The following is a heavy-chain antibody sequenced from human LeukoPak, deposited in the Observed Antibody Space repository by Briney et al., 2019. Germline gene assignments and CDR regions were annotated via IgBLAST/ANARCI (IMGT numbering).Heavy chain of an antibody. V-gene: IGHV3-30-3*01. D-gene: IGHD6-13*01. CDR2: ISYDGSNK. CDR3: ARDGASSPYYYYYYMDV. CDR1: GFTFSSYA. Sequence: GGSLRLSCAASGFTFSSYAMHWVRQAPGKGLEWVAVISYDGSNKYYADSVKGRFTISRDNSKNTLYLQMNSLRAEDTAVYYCARDGASSPYYYYYYMDVWGKGTTVTVSS. J-gene: IGHJ6*03.